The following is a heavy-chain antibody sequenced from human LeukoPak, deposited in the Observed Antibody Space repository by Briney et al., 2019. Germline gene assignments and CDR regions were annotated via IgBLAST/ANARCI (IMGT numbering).Heavy chain of an antibody. Sequence: GGSLRRSCAGSGFTIITYYWNWLRQAPGKGLVLVSRIKSDWGTNYADSVKGRFTISRDNAKKEVSLQMNSLRPEDRGVYYCARAPSEIGGYYPEYFRHWGQGTLVTVSS. D-gene: IGHD3-22*01. CDR2: IKSDWGT. CDR1: GFTIITYY. J-gene: IGHJ1*01. CDR3: ARAPSEIGGYYPEYFRH. V-gene: IGHV3-74*01.